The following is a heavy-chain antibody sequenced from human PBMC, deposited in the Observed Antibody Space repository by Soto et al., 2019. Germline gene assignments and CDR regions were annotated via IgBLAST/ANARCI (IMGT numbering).Heavy chain of an antibody. CDR3: LRYCSSTSCYSVGSYYYYYMDV. D-gene: IGHD2-2*01. CDR1: GFTFGDYA. CDR2: IRSKAYGGTT. V-gene: IGHV3-49*03. J-gene: IGHJ6*03. Sequence: GGSLRLSCTASGFTFGDYAMSWFRQAPGKGLEWVGFIRSKAYGGTTEYAASVKGRFTISRDDSKSIAYLQMNSLKTEDTAVYYCLRYCSSTSCYSVGSYYYYYMDVWGKGTTVTVSS.